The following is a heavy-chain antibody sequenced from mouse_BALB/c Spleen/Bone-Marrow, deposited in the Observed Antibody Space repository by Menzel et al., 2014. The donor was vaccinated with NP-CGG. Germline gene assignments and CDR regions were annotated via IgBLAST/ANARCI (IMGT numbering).Heavy chain of an antibody. CDR1: GYTFTSYW. CDR3: ARRGYAMDY. V-gene: IGHV1-7*01. Sequence: VQLQQSGAELAKPGASVKMSCKASGYTFTSYWMHWVKQRPGQGLEWIGFTNPSTGYTEYNQKFKDKATLTADKSSSTAYMQLSSLTSEDSAVYYCARRGYAMDYWGQGTSVTVSS. J-gene: IGHJ4*01. CDR2: TNPSTGYT.